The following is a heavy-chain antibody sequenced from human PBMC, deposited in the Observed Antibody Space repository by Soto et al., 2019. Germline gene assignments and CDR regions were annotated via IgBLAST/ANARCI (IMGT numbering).Heavy chain of an antibody. Sequence: GSLRLSCAASGFTFSSYWMSWVRQAPGKGLEWVANIKQDGSEKYYVDSVKGRFTISRDNAKNSLYLQMNSLRAEDTAVYYCARGGIAAAGPGFDYWGQGTLVTVSS. V-gene: IGHV3-7*05. CDR1: GFTFSSYW. D-gene: IGHD6-13*01. CDR3: ARGGIAAAGPGFDY. CDR2: IKQDGSEK. J-gene: IGHJ4*02.